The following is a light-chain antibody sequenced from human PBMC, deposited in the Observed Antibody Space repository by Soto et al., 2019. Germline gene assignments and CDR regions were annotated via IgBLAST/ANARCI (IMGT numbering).Light chain of an antibody. CDR2: EGI. V-gene: IGLV2-14*02. J-gene: IGLJ3*02. CDR1: SSTVGGFNV. Sequence: QSALTQPASVSGSPGQSITISCTGTSSTVGGFNVVSWYQQHPGKAPKVIIYEGIKRPSGVSNRFSGSNSGSTASLTISGLQAEDEADYYCSSYTSSNTVVFGGGTKLTVL. CDR3: SSYTSSNTVV.